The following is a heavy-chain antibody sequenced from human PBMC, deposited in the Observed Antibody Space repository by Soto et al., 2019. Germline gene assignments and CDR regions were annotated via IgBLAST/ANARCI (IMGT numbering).Heavy chain of an antibody. V-gene: IGHV4-39*01. J-gene: IGHJ1*01. D-gene: IGHD3-3*01. CDR1: GGSISSSSYY. CDR3: ASSITKIEYFQH. Sequence: QLQLQESGPGLVKPSETLSLTCTVSGGSISSSSYYWGWIRQPPGKGLEWIGSIYYSGSTYYYPSLKSRVTISVNTSKSRFSLKLSSVTAADTAVYYCASSITKIEYFQHWVQGTMVTVTS. CDR2: IYYSGST.